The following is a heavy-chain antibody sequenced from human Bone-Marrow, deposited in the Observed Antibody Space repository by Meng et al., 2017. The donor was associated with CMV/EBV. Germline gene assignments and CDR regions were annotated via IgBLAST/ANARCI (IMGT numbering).Heavy chain of an antibody. CDR2: INHSGST. D-gene: IGHD2-2*01. Sequence: SETLSLTCAVYGGSFSGYYWSWIRQPPGKGLEWIGEINHSGSTNYNPSLKSRVTISVDTSKNQFSLKLSSVTAADTAVYYCARDRSRYCSSTSCRYGMDVWGQGTTVTVSS. CDR3: ARDRSRYCSSTSCRYGMDV. J-gene: IGHJ6*02. CDR1: GGSFSGYY. V-gene: IGHV4-34*01.